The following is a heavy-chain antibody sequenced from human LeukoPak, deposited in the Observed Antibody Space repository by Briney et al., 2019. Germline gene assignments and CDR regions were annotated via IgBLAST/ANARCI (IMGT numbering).Heavy chain of an antibody. D-gene: IGHD3-16*01. CDR3: ASGTWGGRSPLDY. J-gene: IGHJ4*02. V-gene: IGHV1-2*02. CDR1: GYTFTGYY. Sequence: ASVKVSCKASGYTFTGYYIHWVRQAPGQGPEWMGWINPNNGGTNYAQMFQGRVTMTRDTSISTAYMELYRLRSDDTAVYYCASGTWGGRSPLDYWGQGTLVTVSS. CDR2: INPNNGGT.